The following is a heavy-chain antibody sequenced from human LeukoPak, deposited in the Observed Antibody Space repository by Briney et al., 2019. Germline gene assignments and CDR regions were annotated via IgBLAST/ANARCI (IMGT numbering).Heavy chain of an antibody. CDR2: INSDGSST. J-gene: IGHJ4*02. CDR3: ARARYGGNYYFDY. CDR1: GFTFSSYW. V-gene: IGHV3-74*01. Sequence: GGSLRLSCAASGFTFSSYWMHCVRQAPGKGLVWVSRINSDGSSTSYADSVKGRFTISRDNAKNTLYLQMNSLRAEDTAVYYCARARYGGNYYFDYWGQGTLVTVSS. D-gene: IGHD4-23*01.